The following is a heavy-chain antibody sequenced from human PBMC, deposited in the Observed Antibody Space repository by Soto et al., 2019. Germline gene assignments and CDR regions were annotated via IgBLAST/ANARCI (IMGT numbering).Heavy chain of an antibody. CDR2: ISAYNGNT. CDR1: GYTFTSYG. J-gene: IGHJ4*02. Sequence: QVQLVQSGAEVKKPGASVKVSCKASGYTFTSYGISWVRQAPGQGLEWMGWISAYNGNTNYAQKHQGRVTMIKGTSTSTAYMERRSLRSDDTAVYYCAREQGYGAPDYWGQGTLVTVSS. CDR3: AREQGYGAPDY. D-gene: IGHD4-17*01. V-gene: IGHV1-18*01.